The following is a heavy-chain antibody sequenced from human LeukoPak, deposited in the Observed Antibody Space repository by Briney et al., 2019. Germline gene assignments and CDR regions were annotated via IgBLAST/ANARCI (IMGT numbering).Heavy chain of an antibody. D-gene: IGHD2-2*01. CDR3: ASRIVVPEEVYMDV. CDR2: MNPNSGNT. V-gene: IGHV1-8*03. CDR1: GYTFTSYD. Sequence: ASVKVSCKASGYTFTSYDINWVRQAPGQGLEWMGWMNPNSGNTGYAQKFQGRVTITRNTFISTAYMELSSLRSEDTAVYYCASRIVVPEEVYMDVWGKGTTVTVSS. J-gene: IGHJ6*03.